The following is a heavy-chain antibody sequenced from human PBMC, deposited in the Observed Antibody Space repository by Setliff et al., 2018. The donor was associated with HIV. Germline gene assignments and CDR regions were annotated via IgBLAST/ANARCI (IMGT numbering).Heavy chain of an antibody. CDR2: FDPEERDT. CDR3: AADYYDSSGFYVWLGF. J-gene: IGHJ4*02. Sequence: ASVKVSCKVSGYTLIELSIHWVRQAPGKGLEWLGGFDPEERDTNYAQKFQGRFTMTEDTSTGTAYMELSRLRSEDTAVYFCAADYYDSSGFYVWLGFWGQGTLVTVSS. V-gene: IGHV1-24*01. D-gene: IGHD3-22*01. CDR1: GYTLIELS.